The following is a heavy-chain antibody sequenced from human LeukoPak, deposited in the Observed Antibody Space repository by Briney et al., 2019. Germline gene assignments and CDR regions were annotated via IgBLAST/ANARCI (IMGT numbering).Heavy chain of an antibody. J-gene: IGHJ4*02. CDR1: GFTFSDYY. CDR2: ISSSGSTI. CDR3: ARGLSLYYDSTGDLGY. V-gene: IGHV3-11*04. D-gene: IGHD3-22*01. Sequence: PGGSLRLSCAASGFTFSDYYMSWIRQAPGKGLEWASYISSSGSTIYYADSVKGRFTISRDNAKNSLYLQMNSLRAEDTAVYYCARGLSLYYDSTGDLGYWGQGTLVSVSS.